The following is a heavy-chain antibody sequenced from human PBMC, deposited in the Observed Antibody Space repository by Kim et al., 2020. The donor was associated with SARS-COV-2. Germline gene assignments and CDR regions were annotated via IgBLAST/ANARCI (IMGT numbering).Heavy chain of an antibody. V-gene: IGHV3-53*01. Sequence: GGSLRLSCAASGFTVSSNYMSWVRQAPGKGLEWVSVIYSGGSTYYADSVKGRFTISRDNSKNTLYLQMNSLRAEDTAVYYCARDRMVRGVIPPSERNRYYYGMDVWGQGTTVTVSS. CDR1: GFTVSSNY. CDR2: IYSGGST. CDR3: ARDRMVRGVIPPSERNRYYYGMDV. D-gene: IGHD3-10*01. J-gene: IGHJ6*02.